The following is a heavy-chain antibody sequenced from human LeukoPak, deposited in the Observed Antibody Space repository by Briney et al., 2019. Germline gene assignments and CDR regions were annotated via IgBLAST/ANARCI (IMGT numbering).Heavy chain of an antibody. Sequence: GRSLRLSCTASGFTFGDYAMSWVRQAPGKGLEWVGFIRSKAYGGTTEYAASVKGRFTISRDDSKSIAYLQMNSLKTDDTAVYYCTRGVERYFDWFPREGFDYWGQGTLVTVCS. CDR2: IRSKAYGGTT. CDR1: GFTFGDYA. D-gene: IGHD3-9*01. V-gene: IGHV3-49*04. J-gene: IGHJ4*02. CDR3: TRGVERYFDWFPREGFDY.